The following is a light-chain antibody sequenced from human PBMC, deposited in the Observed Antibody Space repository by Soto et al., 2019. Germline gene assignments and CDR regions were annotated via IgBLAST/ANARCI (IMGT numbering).Light chain of an antibody. CDR3: QQSHSTPPT. J-gene: IGKJ2*01. CDR1: HNIVTY. Sequence: DIHMAQSPPSLSASVGDRVTITCRASHNIVTYLNWYQQKAGKAPSLLIYEASHLQSGVPFRLFGSDSGTDCTLTIDNLQHEDSATYYCQQSHSTPPTFGPGTKLEIK. CDR2: EAS. V-gene: IGKV1-39*01.